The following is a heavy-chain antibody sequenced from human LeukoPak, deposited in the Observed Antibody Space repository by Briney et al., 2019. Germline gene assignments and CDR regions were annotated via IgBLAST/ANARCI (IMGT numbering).Heavy chain of an antibody. CDR2: INPNSGGT. D-gene: IGHD2-15*01. V-gene: IGHV1-2*02. CDR1: GYTFTGYY. J-gene: IGHJ6*03. CDR3: ARDVSVVVAATPYYYYYMDA. Sequence: ASVKVSCKASGYTFTGYYMHWVRQAPGQGLEWMGWINPNSGGTNYAQKFQGRVTMTRDTSISTAYMELSRLRSDDTAVYYCARDVSVVVAATPYYYYYMDAWGKGTTVTVSS.